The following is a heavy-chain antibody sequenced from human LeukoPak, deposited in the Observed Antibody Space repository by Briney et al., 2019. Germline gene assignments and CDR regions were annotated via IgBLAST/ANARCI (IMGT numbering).Heavy chain of an antibody. V-gene: IGHV3-30*02. J-gene: IGHJ4*02. CDR1: GVTFSRNA. CDR3: AKDGSWSCTD. D-gene: IGHD2-8*02. CDR2: IAHHGSNK. Sequence: PGGSLRLSCAASGVTFSRNAIHWVRQGPGKGLEWVSYIAHHGSNKYYADSVKGRFTISRDNSKRTLYLQMNSLRADETAVYYCAKDGSWSCTDWGQGTLVTVSS.